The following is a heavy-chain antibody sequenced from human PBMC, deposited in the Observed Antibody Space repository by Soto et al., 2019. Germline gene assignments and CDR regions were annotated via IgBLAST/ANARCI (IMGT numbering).Heavy chain of an antibody. V-gene: IGHV4-39*01. D-gene: IGHD5-18*01. CDR2: IYYSGST. CDR1: GCSISSSSYY. Sequence: SETLSLTCTVSGCSISSSSYYWGWIRQPPGKGLEWIGSIYYSGSTYYNPSLKSRVTISVDTSKNQFSLKLSSVTAADTAVYYCASGYSYGFDYYYYGMDVWGQGTTVTVSS. J-gene: IGHJ6*02. CDR3: ASGYSYGFDYYYYGMDV.